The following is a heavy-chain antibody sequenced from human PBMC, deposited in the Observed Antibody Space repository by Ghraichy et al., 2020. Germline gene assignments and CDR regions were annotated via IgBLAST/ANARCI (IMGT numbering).Heavy chain of an antibody. Sequence: SETLSLTCAVSGASISSYYWWSWVRQPPGKGLEWIGEIYHSGSTNYSPSLKSRVTISVDQSKNQFSLKVTSVTAADTAVYYCARTGAAEPFDYWGQGTLGTLSS. CDR2: IYHSGST. D-gene: IGHD1-1*01. CDR1: GASISSYYW. CDR3: ARTGAAEPFDY. V-gene: IGHV4-4*02. J-gene: IGHJ4*02.